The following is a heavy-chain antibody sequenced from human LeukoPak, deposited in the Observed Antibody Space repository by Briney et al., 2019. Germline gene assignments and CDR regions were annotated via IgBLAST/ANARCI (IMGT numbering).Heavy chain of an antibody. J-gene: IGHJ4*02. Sequence: KPSETLSLTCTVSGASISSSSYYWGWIRQPPGKGLEWIGSIYYSGTTYYNPSLKSRVTISVDTSKNQFSLKLSSVTAADTAVYYCATILAVTGSRFDCWGQGTLVTVSS. D-gene: IGHD6-19*01. CDR2: IYYSGTT. CDR1: GASISSSSYY. V-gene: IGHV4-39*07. CDR3: ATILAVTGSRFDC.